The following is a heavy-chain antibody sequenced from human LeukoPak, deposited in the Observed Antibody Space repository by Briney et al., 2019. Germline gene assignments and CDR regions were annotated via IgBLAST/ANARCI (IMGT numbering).Heavy chain of an antibody. Sequence: PSQTLSLTCAVSGGSISSGGYSWSWIRQPPGKGLEWIGEVNHSGRTNYNPSLKSRVTISVDTSNNQFSLNLNSVTAADTAVYYCARGQFQRDFWGQGSLVTVSS. J-gene: IGHJ4*02. CDR3: ARGQFQRDF. CDR1: GGSISSGGYS. CDR2: VNHSGRT. V-gene: IGHV4-30-2*01.